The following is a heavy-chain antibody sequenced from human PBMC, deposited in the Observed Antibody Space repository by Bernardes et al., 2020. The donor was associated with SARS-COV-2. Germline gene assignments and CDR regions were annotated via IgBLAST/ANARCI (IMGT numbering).Heavy chain of an antibody. D-gene: IGHD2-21*01. Sequence: GWSLKLSCSASGFIFSNYAMHWVRQAPGKGLQYVSVISSDGGTTYYADSVKGRFTISRDNSKNTLYLQMTSLRPGDTAVYYCVRDWGGGGRWGQGTLVTVSS. CDR2: ISSDGGTT. CDR3: VRDWGGGGR. V-gene: IGHV3-64D*08. J-gene: IGHJ4*02. CDR1: GFIFSNYA.